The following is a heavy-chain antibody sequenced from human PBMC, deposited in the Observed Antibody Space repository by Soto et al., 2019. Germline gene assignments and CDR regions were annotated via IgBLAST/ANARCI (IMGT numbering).Heavy chain of an antibody. V-gene: IGHV3-23*01. Sequence: PGGSLRLSCAASEFTFITYVMSWVRQAPGKGLEWVSVISASGATTFYADSVKGRFTISRDNSKKTLYLQMNSLRPEDTALYYCAKDEYYYSRSGYYIFDSWGQGTLVTVSS. CDR2: ISASGATT. D-gene: IGHD3-22*01. CDR3: AKDEYYYSRSGYYIFDS. CDR1: EFTFITYV. J-gene: IGHJ4*02.